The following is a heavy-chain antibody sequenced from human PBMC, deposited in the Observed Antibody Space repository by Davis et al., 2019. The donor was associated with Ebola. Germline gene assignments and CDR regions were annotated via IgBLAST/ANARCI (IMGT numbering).Heavy chain of an antibody. CDR3: AKDGYCSGGSCSGDAFDI. D-gene: IGHD2-15*01. CDR1: GFTFSSYG. J-gene: IGHJ3*02. CDR2: ISYDGSNK. V-gene: IGHV3-30*18. Sequence: GGSLRLSCAASGFTFSSYGMHWVRQAPGKGLEWVAVISYDGSNKYYADSVKGRFTISRDNSKNTLYLQMNSLRAEDTAVYYCAKDGYCSGGSCSGDAFDIWGQGTMVTVSS.